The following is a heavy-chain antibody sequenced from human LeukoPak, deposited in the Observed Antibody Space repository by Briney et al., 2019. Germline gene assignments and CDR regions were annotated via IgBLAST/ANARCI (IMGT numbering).Heavy chain of an antibody. CDR3: ARDRLFQHAFDI. V-gene: IGHV1-18*01. CDR2: ISAYNGNT. J-gene: IGHJ3*02. CDR1: GYTFTSYG. Sequence: ASVKVSCKACGYTFTSYGISWVRQAPGQGLEWMGWISAYNGNTNYAQKLQGRVTMTTDTSTSTAYMELRSLRSDDTAVYYCARDRLFQHAFDIWGQGTMVTVSS. D-gene: IGHD2-21*01.